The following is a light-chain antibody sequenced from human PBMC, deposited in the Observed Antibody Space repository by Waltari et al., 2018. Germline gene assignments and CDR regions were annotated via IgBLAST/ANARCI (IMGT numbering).Light chain of an antibody. J-gene: IGLJ2*01. Sequence: QSVLTQPPSVSGAPGQRVTIPCTGRSPPNRVDHAVPRYQHLPGTAPKLLIYGNNNRPSGVPDRFSGSKSGISASLVITGLQAEDEADYYCQSYDGSLSASAIFGGGTKVTVL. CDR2: GNN. CDR3: QSYDGSLSASAI. CDR1: SPPNRVDHA. V-gene: IGLV1-40*01.